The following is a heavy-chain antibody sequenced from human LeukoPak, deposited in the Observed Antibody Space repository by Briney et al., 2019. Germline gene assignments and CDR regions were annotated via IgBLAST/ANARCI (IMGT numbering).Heavy chain of an antibody. CDR2: IYYSGST. CDR1: GGSMSNHY. V-gene: IGHV4-59*08. Sequence: SETLSLTCSVSGGSMSNHYWTWIRQPPGKGLEWIGYIYYSGSTNYNPSLKSRVTISVDTSKNQFSLKLSSVTAADTAVYYCARHTYSGSYLRLDPWGQGTLVTVSS. CDR3: ARHTYSGSYLRLDP. J-gene: IGHJ5*02. D-gene: IGHD1-26*01.